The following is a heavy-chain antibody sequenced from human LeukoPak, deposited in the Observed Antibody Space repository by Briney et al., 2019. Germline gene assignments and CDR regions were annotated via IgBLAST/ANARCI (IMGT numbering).Heavy chain of an antibody. CDR3: AREPRGIFGVGIPNFDY. J-gene: IGHJ4*02. V-gene: IGHV1-18*04. CDR1: GYTFTDYY. Sequence: ASVKVSCKASGYTFTDYYMHWVRQAPGQGLEWMGWISAYNGNTNYAQKLQGRVTMTTDTSTSTAYMELRSLRSDDTAVYYCAREPRGIFGVGIPNFDYWGQGTLVTVSS. D-gene: IGHD3-3*01. CDR2: ISAYNGNT.